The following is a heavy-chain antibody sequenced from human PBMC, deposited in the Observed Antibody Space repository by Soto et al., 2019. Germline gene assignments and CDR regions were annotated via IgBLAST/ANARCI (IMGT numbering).Heavy chain of an antibody. CDR1: RFAFSSYS. Sequence: QLVESGGGLVKQGGSLRVSCAASRFAFSSYSMHWVRQAPMKGLEWVASINSVASYVYYADSVEGRFTISRDNAKNSVYLQMNSLRAEDTAVYCCTRDRSSFMRGRIRGPYGGLDVWGQGTTVLVS. D-gene: IGHD3-10*01. V-gene: IGHV3-21*01. J-gene: IGHJ6*02. CDR3: TRDRSSFMRGRIRGPYGGLDV. CDR2: INSVASYV.